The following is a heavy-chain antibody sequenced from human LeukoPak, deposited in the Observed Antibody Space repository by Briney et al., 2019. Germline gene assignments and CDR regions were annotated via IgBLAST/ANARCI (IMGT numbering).Heavy chain of an antibody. CDR1: GFTFSSYA. CDR2: ISYGGSNK. CDR3: ARGPPTPRDYYYGMDV. V-gene: IGHV3-30*04. Sequence: GRSLRLSCAASGFTFSSYAMHWVRRAPGKGLEWVAVISYGGSNKYYADSVKGRFTISRDNSKNTLYLQMNSLRAEDTAVYYCARGPPTPRDYYYGMDVWGKGTTVTVSS. J-gene: IGHJ6*04.